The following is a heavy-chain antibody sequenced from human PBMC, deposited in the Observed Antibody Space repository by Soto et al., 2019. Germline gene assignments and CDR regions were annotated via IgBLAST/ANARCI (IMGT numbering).Heavy chain of an antibody. CDR1: CFSHHSREVG. CDR3: ARSRWEQLRAFDV. D-gene: IGHD1-26*01. J-gene: IGHJ3*01. CDR2: IYGDDEK. V-gene: IGHV2-5*02. Sequence: SRPTLMKPAQSLMLTCTFWCFSHHSREVGVGWIRQPPGKALEWLALIYGDDEKLFSPSLRTRLTIAKDTSKNQVVLKMINMDPMDTATYICARSRWEQLRAFDVWGQGTMVT.